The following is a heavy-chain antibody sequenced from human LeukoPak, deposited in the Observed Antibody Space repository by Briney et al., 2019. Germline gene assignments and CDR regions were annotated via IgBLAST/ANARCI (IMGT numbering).Heavy chain of an antibody. V-gene: IGHV4-59*01. CDR1: GGSFSTYY. CDR3: VRSPQLDP. CDR2: IQNSVTSY. J-gene: IGHJ5*02. Sequence: SETLTLTCTVSGGSFSTYYWSWVRQPPGKGLEWIGYIQNSVTSYTDNPSLQSRVTISVDTSKNQFSLRVTSVTAADTAVYYCVRSPQLDPWGQGTLVTVSS.